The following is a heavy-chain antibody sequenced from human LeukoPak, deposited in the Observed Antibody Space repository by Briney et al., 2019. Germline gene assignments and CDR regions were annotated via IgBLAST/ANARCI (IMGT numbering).Heavy chain of an antibody. V-gene: IGHV1-18*01. Sequence: GASVKVSCKASGYTFTSYGISWVRQAPGQGLEWMGWISAYNGNTNYAQKLQGRVTMTTGTSTSTAYMELSSLRSEDTAVYYCATDKETQLALDYWGQGTLVTISS. J-gene: IGHJ4*02. CDR3: ATDKETQLALDY. D-gene: IGHD3-3*02. CDR1: GYTFTSYG. CDR2: ISAYNGNT.